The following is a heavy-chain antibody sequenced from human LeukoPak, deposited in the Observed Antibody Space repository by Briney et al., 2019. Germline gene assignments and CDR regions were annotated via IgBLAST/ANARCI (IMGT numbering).Heavy chain of an antibody. D-gene: IGHD5-12*01. J-gene: IGHJ5*02. V-gene: IGHV4-59*01. CDR3: ASGFRFPHWFDP. CDR2: IYYSGST. Sequence: SETLSLTCTVSGGSISGYYWSWIRQPPGKGLEWIGYIYYSGSTNYNPSLKSRVTISVDTSKNQFSLKLSSVTAADTAVYYCASGFRFPHWFDPWGQGTLVTVSS. CDR1: GGSISGYY.